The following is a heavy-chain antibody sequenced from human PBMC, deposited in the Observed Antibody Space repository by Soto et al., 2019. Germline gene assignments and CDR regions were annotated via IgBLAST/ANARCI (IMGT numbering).Heavy chain of an antibody. V-gene: IGHV4-31*03. D-gene: IGHD3-10*01. CDR2: IYYSGST. J-gene: IGHJ3*02. CDR3: ARGLGGPYAFDI. CDR1: GGSISSGGYY. Sequence: SETVSLTCTVSGGSISSGGYYWSWIRQHPGKGLEWIGYIYYSGSTYYNPSLKSRVTISVDTSKNQFSLKLSSVTAADTAVYYCARGLGGPYAFDIWGQGTMVTVSS.